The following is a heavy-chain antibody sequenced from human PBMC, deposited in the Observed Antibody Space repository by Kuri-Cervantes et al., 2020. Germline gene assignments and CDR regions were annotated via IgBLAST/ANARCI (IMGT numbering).Heavy chain of an antibody. J-gene: IGHJ6*02. D-gene: IGHD3-9*01. CDR2: INPNSGGT. V-gene: IGHV1-2*04. Sequence: ASVKVSCKASGGTFSSYAISWVRQAPGQGLEWMGWINPNSGGTNYAQKFQGWVTMTRDTSISTAYMELSRLRSDDTAVYYCARGLYDILACMDVWGQGTTVTDSS. CDR1: GGTFSSYA. CDR3: ARGLYDILACMDV.